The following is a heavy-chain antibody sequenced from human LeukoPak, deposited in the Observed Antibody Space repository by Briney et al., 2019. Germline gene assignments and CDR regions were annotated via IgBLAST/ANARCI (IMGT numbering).Heavy chain of an antibody. Sequence: SETLSLTCAVYGGSFSGYYWSWIRQPPGKGLEWIGEINHSGGTNYNPSLKSRVTISVDTSKNQFSLKLSSVTAADTAVYYCARDLVTMIVVVDAFDIWGQGTMVTVSS. D-gene: IGHD3-22*01. CDR2: INHSGGT. V-gene: IGHV4-34*01. J-gene: IGHJ3*02. CDR1: GGSFSGYY. CDR3: ARDLVTMIVVVDAFDI.